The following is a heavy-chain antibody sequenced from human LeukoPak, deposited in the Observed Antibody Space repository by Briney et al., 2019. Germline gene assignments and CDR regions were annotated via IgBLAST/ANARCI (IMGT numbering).Heavy chain of an antibody. Sequence: SETLSLTCTVSGGSMSSHYWTWVRQPPGKGLEWIGYISDTGSTNYDPSLKRRVTITLDTSKRQFSLNLTSVTATDTAVYYCARDQRADHYDNTGGIDYWGQGTLVTVSS. J-gene: IGHJ4*02. CDR3: ARDQRADHYDNTGGIDY. CDR1: GGSMSSHY. CDR2: ISDTGST. V-gene: IGHV4-59*11. D-gene: IGHD3-22*01.